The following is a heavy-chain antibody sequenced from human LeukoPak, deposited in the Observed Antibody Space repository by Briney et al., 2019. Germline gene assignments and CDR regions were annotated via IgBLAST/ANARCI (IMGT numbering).Heavy chain of an antibody. Sequence: GSLRLSCAASGFTFSSYAMSWVRQAPGKGLEWVSAISGSGGSTYYADSVKGRFTISRDNSKNTLYLQMNSLRAEDTAVYYCAKDNGDYFEGSHDYWGQGTLVTVSS. CDR3: AKDNGDYFEGSHDY. D-gene: IGHD4-17*01. J-gene: IGHJ4*02. CDR1: GFTFSSYA. V-gene: IGHV3-23*01. CDR2: ISGSGGST.